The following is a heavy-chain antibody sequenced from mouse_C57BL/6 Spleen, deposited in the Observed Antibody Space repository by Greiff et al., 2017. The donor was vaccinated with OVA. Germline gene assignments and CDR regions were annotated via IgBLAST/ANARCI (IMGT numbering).Heavy chain of an antibody. CDR3: ARGDIITTVVAEGFAY. CDR1: GYSITSGYY. J-gene: IGHJ3*01. CDR2: ISYDGSN. D-gene: IGHD1-1*01. Sequence: EVKLQESGPGLVKPSQSLSLTCSVTGYSITSGYYWNWIRQFPGNKLEWMGYISYDGSNNYNPSLKNRISITRDTSKNQFFLKLNSVTTEDTATYYCARGDIITTVVAEGFAYWGQGTLVTVSA. V-gene: IGHV3-6*01.